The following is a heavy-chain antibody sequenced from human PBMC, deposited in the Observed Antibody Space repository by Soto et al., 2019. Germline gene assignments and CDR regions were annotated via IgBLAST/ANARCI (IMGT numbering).Heavy chain of an antibody. D-gene: IGHD3-22*01. CDR1: VFTFSSYG. CDR3: ARDPYDRSGVFDY. V-gene: IGHV3-33*01. Sequence: SLRLSCAASVFTFSSYGMHWVRQAPGKGLEWVAVIWYDGSNKYYADSVKGRFTISRDNSKNTLYLQMNSLRAEDTAVYYCARDPYDRSGVFDYWGQGTLVTVSS. CDR2: IWYDGSNK. J-gene: IGHJ4*02.